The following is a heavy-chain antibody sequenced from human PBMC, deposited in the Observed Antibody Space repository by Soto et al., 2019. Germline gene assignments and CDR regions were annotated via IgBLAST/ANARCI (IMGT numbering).Heavy chain of an antibody. Sequence: PGGSLRLSCAASGFMFNNYAMSWVRQAPGKGLEWVSTVSVSGGTTYYADSLKGRFTISRDNSKKTVYLQMNRLRADDTAIYYCAKGLYYYDSSGYHLFDYWGQGTLVTVSS. J-gene: IGHJ4*02. CDR1: GFMFNNYA. CDR2: VSVSGGTT. CDR3: AKGLYYYDSSGYHLFDY. D-gene: IGHD3-22*01. V-gene: IGHV3-23*01.